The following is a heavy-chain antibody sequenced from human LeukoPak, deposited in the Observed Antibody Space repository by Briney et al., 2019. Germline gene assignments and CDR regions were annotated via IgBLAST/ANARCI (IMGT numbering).Heavy chain of an antibody. Sequence: SCKASGYTFTSYYMHWVRQAPGKGLEWVAVISYDGGEKYYADSVRGRFTISRDNSKNTLYLQMNSLRPEDTAVYYCARRGGLQHFDFWGQGTLVTVSS. V-gene: IGHV3-30*04. CDR3: ARRGGLQHFDF. CDR2: ISYDGGEK. CDR1: GYTFTSYY. J-gene: IGHJ4*02. D-gene: IGHD4-11*01.